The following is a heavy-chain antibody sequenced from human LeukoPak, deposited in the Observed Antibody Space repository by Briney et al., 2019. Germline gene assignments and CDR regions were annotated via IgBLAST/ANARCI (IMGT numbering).Heavy chain of an antibody. CDR3: ARDGAVVRGARYYYGMDV. D-gene: IGHD3-10*01. V-gene: IGHV1-69*04. Sequence: ASVMGTCKVSGGTFRSYAISWVRQATWQGLVCMGRIISMLGLTNYAQKFQGRATITADKSTSTAYMELSSLRSEDTAVYYCARDGAVVRGARYYYGMDVWPKGPRSPSP. CDR2: IISMLGLT. J-gene: IGHJ6*02. CDR1: GGTFRSYA.